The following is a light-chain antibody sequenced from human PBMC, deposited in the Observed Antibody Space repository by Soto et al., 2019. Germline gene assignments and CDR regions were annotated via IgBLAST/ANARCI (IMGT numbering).Light chain of an antibody. J-gene: IGLJ1*01. V-gene: IGLV2-14*01. Sequence: QSALTQPASVSGSPGQSITISCTGTSSDIGGYNSVSWYQQHPGKAPKLVIYDVGNRPSGVSDRFSGSKSGNTASLTISGLQAEDVADYYCCSYTSSSTYVFGAGTKLTVL. CDR2: DVG. CDR3: CSYTSSSTYV. CDR1: SSDIGGYNS.